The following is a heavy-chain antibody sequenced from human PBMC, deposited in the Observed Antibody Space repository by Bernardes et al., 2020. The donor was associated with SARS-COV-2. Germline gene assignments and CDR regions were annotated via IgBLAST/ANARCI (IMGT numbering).Heavy chain of an antibody. CDR1: GFTFSSQW. V-gene: IGHV3-74*01. Sequence: GGSLRLSCAASGFTFSSQWMHWVRQAPGKGLVWVSRIKNDGTLTNYADSVKGRFTISRDNTKNIMYLQMNSLRAEDTAVYYCAGGTTPGVVSVAGSWGQGTLVTVSS. D-gene: IGHD2-15*01. CDR2: IKNDGTLT. J-gene: IGHJ4*02. CDR3: AGGTTPGVVSVAGS.